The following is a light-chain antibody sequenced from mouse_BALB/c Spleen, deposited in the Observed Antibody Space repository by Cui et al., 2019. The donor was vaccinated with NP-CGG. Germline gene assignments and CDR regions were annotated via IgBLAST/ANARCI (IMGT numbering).Light chain of an antibody. CDR3: ALWYSNHWV. CDR1: TGAVTTSNY. J-gene: IGLJ1*01. V-gene: IGLV1*01. Sequence: AVVSQAPALTTSPGETVTLTCRSSTGAVTTSNYANWVQEKPDHLFTGLIGGTNNRAPGVPARFSGSLIGDKAALTITGAQTEDEAMYFCALWYSNHWVFGGGTKLTVL. CDR2: GTN.